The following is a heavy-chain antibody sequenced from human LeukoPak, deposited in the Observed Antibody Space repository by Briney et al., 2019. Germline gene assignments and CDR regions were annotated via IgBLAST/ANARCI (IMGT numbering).Heavy chain of an antibody. Sequence: GASVKVSRKASGYTFTSYGISWVRQAPGQGLEWMGWISAYNGNTNYAQKLQGRVTMTTDTSTSTAYMELRSLRSDDTAVYYCARVGGDIVVVPAAILGYYYYYMDVWGKGTTVTVSS. V-gene: IGHV1-18*01. CDR1: GYTFTSYG. CDR2: ISAYNGNT. D-gene: IGHD2-2*02. CDR3: ARVGGDIVVVPAAILGYYYYYMDV. J-gene: IGHJ6*03.